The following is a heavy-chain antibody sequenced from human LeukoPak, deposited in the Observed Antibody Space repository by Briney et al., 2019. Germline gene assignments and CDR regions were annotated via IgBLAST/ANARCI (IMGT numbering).Heavy chain of an antibody. V-gene: IGHV4-39*07. CDR1: GGSISSSSYY. CDR3: ARGVGETIAARTNWFDP. J-gene: IGHJ5*02. CDR2: IYYSGST. D-gene: IGHD6-6*01. Sequence: SETLSLTCTVSGGSISSSSYYWGWIRQPPGKGLEWIGSIYYSGSTYYNPSLKSRVTISVDTSKNQFSLKLSSVTAADTAVYYCARGVGETIAARTNWFDPWGQGTLVTVSS.